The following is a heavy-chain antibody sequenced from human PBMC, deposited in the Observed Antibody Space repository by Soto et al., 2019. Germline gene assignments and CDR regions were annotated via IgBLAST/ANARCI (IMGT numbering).Heavy chain of an antibody. V-gene: IGHV3-30*18. CDR3: AKRLGRWLQLMGGFDY. Sequence: QVQLVESGGGVVQPGRSLRLSCAASGFTFSSYGMHWVRQAPGKGLEWVAVISYDGSKKYYADSVKGRFTISRDNSKNTLYLQLNSLRAEDTAVYYCAKRLGRWLQLMGGFDYWGQGTLVTVSS. D-gene: IGHD5-12*01. CDR1: GFTFSSYG. CDR2: ISYDGSKK. J-gene: IGHJ4*02.